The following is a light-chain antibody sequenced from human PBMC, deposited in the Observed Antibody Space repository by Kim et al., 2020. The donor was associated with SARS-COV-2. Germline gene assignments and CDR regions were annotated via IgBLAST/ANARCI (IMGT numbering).Light chain of an antibody. Sequence: QSITISCTGTRSDVGSYNLVSWYQQHPGKAPKLMIYEVSKRPSGVSNRFSGSKSGNTASLTISGLQAEDEADYYCCSYAGSSTLYVFGTGTKVTVL. V-gene: IGLV2-23*02. CDR3: CSYAGSSTLYV. J-gene: IGLJ1*01. CDR2: EVS. CDR1: RSDVGSYNL.